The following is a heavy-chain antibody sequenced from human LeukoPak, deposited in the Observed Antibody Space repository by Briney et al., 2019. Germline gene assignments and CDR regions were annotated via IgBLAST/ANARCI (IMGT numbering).Heavy chain of an antibody. Sequence: PSETLSLTCTVSGDSISSSNSYWGWIRQPPGKGLEWIGSIYYSGNTYYNASLKSRVTISVDTSKNQFSLKLSSVTAADTAVYYCARGRGRWLQLTPLWFDPWGQGTLVTVSS. CDR1: GDSISSSNSY. V-gene: IGHV4-39*07. CDR3: ARGRGRWLQLTPLWFDP. CDR2: IYYSGNT. D-gene: IGHD5-24*01. J-gene: IGHJ5*02.